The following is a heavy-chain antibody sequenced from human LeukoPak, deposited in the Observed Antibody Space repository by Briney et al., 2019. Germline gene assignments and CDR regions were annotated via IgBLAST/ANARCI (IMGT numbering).Heavy chain of an antibody. D-gene: IGHD6-6*01. J-gene: IGHJ4*02. CDR1: GFTFSNYW. CDR3: ARSAAARRGLYFDY. Sequence: GESLQISFKGSGFTFSNYWIGWVRQMPGKGLEWMGIIYPGDSDTRYSPSFQGQVTISADNSITTAYLQWSSLKASDTAMYYCARSAAARRGLYFDYWGQGTLVTISS. V-gene: IGHV5-51*01. CDR2: IYPGDSDT.